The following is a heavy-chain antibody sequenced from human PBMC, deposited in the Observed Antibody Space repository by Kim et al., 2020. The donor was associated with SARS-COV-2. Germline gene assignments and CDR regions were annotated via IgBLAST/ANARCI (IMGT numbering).Heavy chain of an antibody. CDR1: GFTFSDYY. D-gene: IGHD3-22*01. Sequence: GGSLRLSCAASGFTFSDYYMSWIRQAPGKGLEWVSYISSSGSTIYYADSVKGRFTISRDNAKNSLYLQMNSLRAEDTAVYYCARVTNYYDSSESYYYYYYMDVWGKGTTVTVSS. CDR3: ARVTNYYDSSESYYYYYYMDV. J-gene: IGHJ6*03. V-gene: IGHV3-11*01. CDR2: ISSSGSTI.